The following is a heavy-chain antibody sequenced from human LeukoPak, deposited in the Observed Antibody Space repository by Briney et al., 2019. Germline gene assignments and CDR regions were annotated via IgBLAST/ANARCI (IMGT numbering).Heavy chain of an antibody. V-gene: IGHV1-58*01. CDR3: ARGGTYYYDSSEYTPFDY. CDR2: IVVGSGNT. D-gene: IGHD3-22*01. CDR1: GFTFTSSA. J-gene: IGHJ4*02. Sequence: SVKVSCKASGFTFTSSAVQWVRQARGQRLEWIGWIVVGSGNTNYAQKFQERVTITRDMSTSTAYMELSSLRSEDTAVYYCARGGTYYYDSSEYTPFDYWGQGTLVTVSS.